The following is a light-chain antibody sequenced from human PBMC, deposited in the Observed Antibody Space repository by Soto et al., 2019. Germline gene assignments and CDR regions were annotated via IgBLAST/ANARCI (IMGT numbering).Light chain of an antibody. CDR3: QQRSSWPGT. CDR1: QRVSSY. J-gene: IGKJ1*01. V-gene: IGKV3-11*01. Sequence: EIVLTQSPVTLSLSPGERATLSCRASQRVSSYLAWYQQKPGQAHRLLIYDASNSATGIPARFSGSGSGTDFTLTISSLEPEDFAVYYCQQRSSWPGTFGEGTKVEIK. CDR2: DAS.